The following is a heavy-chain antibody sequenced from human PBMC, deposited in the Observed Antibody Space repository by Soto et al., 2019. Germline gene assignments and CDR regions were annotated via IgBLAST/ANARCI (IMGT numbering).Heavy chain of an antibody. V-gene: IGHV4-39*01. D-gene: IGHD3-16*01. J-gene: IGHJ4*02. Sequence: QLRLQQSGPGLVKPSETLSLTCIVSGGSISSSSYYWGWIRQPPGKGLEWIGSIYYNGNTFYNPSLESRLSISVDTSKNQFSLSLSSVTDTVTALYYCARRPHHYDSWGQGILVTVSS. CDR1: GGSISSSSYY. CDR2: IYYNGNT. CDR3: ARRPHHYDS.